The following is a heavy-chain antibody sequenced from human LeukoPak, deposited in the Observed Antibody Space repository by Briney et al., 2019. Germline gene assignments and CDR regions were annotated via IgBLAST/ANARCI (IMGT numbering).Heavy chain of an antibody. Sequence: GESLKISCKGSGYSFTSYWIGWVRQMPGKGLEWMGIIYPGDSDTRYSPSFQGQVTISADKSISTAYLQWSSLKASDTAMYYCARLSPFQDQLRPLYGYYYMDVWGKGTTVTVSS. V-gene: IGHV5-51*01. J-gene: IGHJ6*03. D-gene: IGHD2-2*01. CDR3: ARLSPFQDQLRPLYGYYYMDV. CDR2: IYPGDSDT. CDR1: GYSFTSYW.